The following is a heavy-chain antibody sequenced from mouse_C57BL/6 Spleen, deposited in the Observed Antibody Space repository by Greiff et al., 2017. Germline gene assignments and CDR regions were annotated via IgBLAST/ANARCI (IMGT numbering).Heavy chain of an antibody. D-gene: IGHD2-4*01. V-gene: IGHV2-9-1*01. Sequence: VKVVESGPGLVAPSQSLSITCTVSGFSLTSYAISWVRQPPGKGLEWLGVIWKGGGTNYNSALKSRLSISKDNSKSQVFLKMNSLQTDDTARYYCARKYDYDGGDYAMDYWGQGTSVTVSS. J-gene: IGHJ4*01. CDR3: ARKYDYDGGDYAMDY. CDR1: GFSLTSYA. CDR2: IWKGGGT.